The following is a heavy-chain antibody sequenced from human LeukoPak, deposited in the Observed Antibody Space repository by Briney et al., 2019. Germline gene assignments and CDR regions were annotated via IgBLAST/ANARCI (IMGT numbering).Heavy chain of an antibody. Sequence: GGSLRLSCAASGFTLSDSAMHWVRQTSGKGLEWVGRIRSKSNNYAIEYAASVRGRFTISRDDSKNKVYLQLNSLKTDDTAIYYCARHRDPDYGDTKIFDFWGLGTLVTVSS. D-gene: IGHD4-17*01. CDR3: ARHRDPDYGDTKIFDF. CDR1: GFTLSDSA. J-gene: IGHJ4*02. V-gene: IGHV3-73*01. CDR2: IRSKSNNYAI.